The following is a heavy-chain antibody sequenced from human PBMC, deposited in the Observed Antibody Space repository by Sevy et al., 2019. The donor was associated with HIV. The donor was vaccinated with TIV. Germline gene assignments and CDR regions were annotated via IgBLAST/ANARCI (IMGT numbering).Heavy chain of an antibody. D-gene: IGHD1-26*01. CDR2: ISYDGSRK. CDR3: ARDLALSGSYSWLAY. CDR1: GFTFSSYT. V-gene: IGHV3-30*14. Sequence: GGSLRLSCAASGFTFSSYTMHWVRQAPGKGLEWVAFISYDGSRKYYADSVKGRFTISRENSKNTLYLQMNNLRAEDTAVFYCARDLALSGSYSWLAYWGQGTLVTVSS. J-gene: IGHJ4*02.